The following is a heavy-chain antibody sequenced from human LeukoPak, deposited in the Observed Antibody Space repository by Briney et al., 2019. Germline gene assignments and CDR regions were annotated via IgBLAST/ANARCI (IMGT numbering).Heavy chain of an antibody. D-gene: IGHD5-18*01. J-gene: IGHJ4*02. CDR1: GGTFSSHA. Sequence: SVKVSCKASGGTFSSHATSWVRQAPGQGLEWMGGIIPIFGTANYAQKFQGRVTITADKSTSTAYMELSSLRSEDTAVYYCARGQGGYSYGYFVYWGQGTLVTVSS. CDR3: ARGQGGYSYGYFVY. V-gene: IGHV1-69*06. CDR2: IIPIFGTA.